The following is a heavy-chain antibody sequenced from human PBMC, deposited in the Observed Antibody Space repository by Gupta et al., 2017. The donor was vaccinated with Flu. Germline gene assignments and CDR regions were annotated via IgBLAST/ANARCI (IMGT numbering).Heavy chain of an antibody. Sequence: YGGSISSGGYYWTWIRQHPGKGLQWIGNINYSGRTDYNASLKSRITISVDTSKNQFSLKLRSVTAADTAVYYCAREAVAFGDYRHGMDVWGQGTTVTVSS. J-gene: IGHJ6*02. V-gene: IGHV4-31*02. D-gene: IGHD4-17*01. CDR1: GGSISSGGYY. CDR2: INYSGRT. CDR3: AREAVAFGDYRHGMDV.